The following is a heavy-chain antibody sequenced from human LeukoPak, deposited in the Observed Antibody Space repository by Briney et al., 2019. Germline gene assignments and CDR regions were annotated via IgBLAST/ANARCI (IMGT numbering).Heavy chain of an antibody. CDR1: GFTVGSNY. CDR2: IYSGGST. Sequence: GGSLRLSWAASGFTVGSNYMSWVRQAPGKGLEWVSVIYSGGSTYYADSVKGRFTISRDNTKISLYLQMSSLRAEDTAVYYCARVLGEAAAAYYYYYGMDVWGQGTTVTVAS. V-gene: IGHV3-53*01. J-gene: IGHJ6*02. CDR3: ARVLGEAAAAYYYYYGMDV. D-gene: IGHD6-13*01.